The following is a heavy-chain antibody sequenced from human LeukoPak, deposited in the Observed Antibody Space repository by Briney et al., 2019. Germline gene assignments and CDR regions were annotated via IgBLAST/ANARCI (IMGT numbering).Heavy chain of an antibody. CDR1: GFTFSNYA. D-gene: IGHD6-19*01. Sequence: PGGPLRLSCAASGFTFSNYAMNWVRQAPGKGLEWVSAFTGSGGSTYYADSVKGRFSISRDNSKNTLFLQMNSLRAEDTAVYYCAKARGSGYYSSFDLWGRGTLVTVSS. J-gene: IGHJ2*01. V-gene: IGHV3-23*01. CDR2: FTGSGGST. CDR3: AKARGSGYYSSFDL.